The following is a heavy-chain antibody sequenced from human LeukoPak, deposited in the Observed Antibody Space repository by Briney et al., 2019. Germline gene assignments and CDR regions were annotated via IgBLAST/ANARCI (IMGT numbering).Heavy chain of an antibody. J-gene: IGHJ3*02. V-gene: IGHV1-24*01. CDR3: ATDRLEIYALHI. CDR1: GYSLSDFS. D-gene: IGHD1-1*01. CDR2: FEPEEGAHGET. Sequence: GASVKVSCRVSGYSLSDFSIHWVRHVAAKGLEWMGGFEPEEGAHGETIFAQKFEDRLTLTEDTSADTAYMELVRLTSEDTAVYYCATDRLEIYALHIWGQGTAVTVSS.